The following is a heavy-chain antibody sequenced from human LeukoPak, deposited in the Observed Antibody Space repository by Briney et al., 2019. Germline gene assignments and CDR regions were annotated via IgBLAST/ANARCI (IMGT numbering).Heavy chain of an antibody. CDR3: ARGWLAETTVVTPYNY. J-gene: IGHJ4*02. CDR1: GGTFSSYA. Sequence: GASVTVSCKASGGTFSSYAISWVRQAPGQGLEWMGGIIPIFGTASCAQKFQGRVTITADESTSTAYMELSSLRSEDTAVYYCARGWLAETTVVTPYNYWGQGTLVTVSS. CDR2: IIPIFGTA. V-gene: IGHV1-69*13. D-gene: IGHD2-21*02.